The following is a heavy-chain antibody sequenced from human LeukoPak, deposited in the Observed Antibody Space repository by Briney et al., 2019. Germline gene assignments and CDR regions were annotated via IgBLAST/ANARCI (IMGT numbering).Heavy chain of an antibody. Sequence: GRSLRLSCAASGFTFSGYAMHWVRQAPGKGLEWVAVISYDGSNKYYADSVTGRFTISRDNSKNTLYLQMNSLRAEDTAVYFCASRGATSGLGYWGQGTLVTVSS. CDR1: GFTFSGYA. V-gene: IGHV3-30-3*01. CDR2: ISYDGSNK. J-gene: IGHJ4*02. CDR3: ASRGATSGLGY.